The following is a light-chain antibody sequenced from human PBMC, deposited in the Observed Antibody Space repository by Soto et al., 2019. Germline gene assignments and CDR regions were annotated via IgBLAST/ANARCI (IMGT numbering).Light chain of an antibody. V-gene: IGKV1-39*01. J-gene: IGKJ2*01. CDR3: QQSLGIPYT. CDR1: QTISTY. CDR2: AAS. Sequence: DIQMTQSPSALSASVGDRVTITCRASQTISTYLNWYQQKPGKAPKLLIYAASTLQSGVPSRFSGSGSGTDFTLTISNLQPEDFVTYYCQQSLGIPYTFGQGTRLEIK.